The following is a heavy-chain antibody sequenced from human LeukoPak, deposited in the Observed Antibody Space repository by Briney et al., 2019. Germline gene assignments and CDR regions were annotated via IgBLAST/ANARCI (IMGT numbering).Heavy chain of an antibody. V-gene: IGHV4-39*01. CDR2: IYYSGST. CDR3: ARHEIVVYRYYYGSGTRSNWFDP. D-gene: IGHD3-10*01. Sequence: SETLSLTCTVSGGSISSSSYYWGWIRQPPGKGLEWIGSIYYSGSTYYNPSLKSRVTISVDTSKNQFSLKLSSVTAADTAVYYCARHEIVVYRYYYGSGTRSNWFDPWGQGTLVTVSS. J-gene: IGHJ5*02. CDR1: GGSISSSSYY.